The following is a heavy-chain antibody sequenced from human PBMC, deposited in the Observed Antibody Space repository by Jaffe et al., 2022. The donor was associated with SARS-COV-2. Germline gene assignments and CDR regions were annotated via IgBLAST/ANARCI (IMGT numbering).Heavy chain of an antibody. D-gene: IGHD6-6*01. Sequence: EVQLVESGGGLVKPGGSLRLSCAASGFTFSSYSMNWVRQAPGKGLEWVSSISSSSSYIYYADSVKGRFTISRDNAKNSLYLQMNSLRAEDTAVYYCARRGGGSSQTGWFDPWGQGTLVTVSS. CDR1: GFTFSSYS. J-gene: IGHJ5*02. V-gene: IGHV3-21*01. CDR3: ARRGGGSSQTGWFDP. CDR2: ISSSSSYI.